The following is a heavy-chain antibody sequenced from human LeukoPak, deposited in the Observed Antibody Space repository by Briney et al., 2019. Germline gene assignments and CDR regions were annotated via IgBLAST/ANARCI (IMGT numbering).Heavy chain of an antibody. D-gene: IGHD6-13*01. CDR2: IYYSGST. J-gene: IGHJ4*02. CDR1: GGSISSYY. V-gene: IGHV4-59*01. CDR3: ARLEEGSSWYNY. Sequence: SETLSLTCTVSGGSISSYYWSWIRQPPGKGLEWIGYIYYSGSTNYNPSLKSRVTISVDTSKNQFSLKLSSVTAADTAVYYCARLEEGSSWYNYWGQGTLVTVSS.